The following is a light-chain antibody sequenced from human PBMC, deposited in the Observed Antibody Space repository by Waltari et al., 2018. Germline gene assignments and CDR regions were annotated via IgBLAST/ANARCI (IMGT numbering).Light chain of an antibody. Sequence: QSALTQPPSVSGAPGQRIPISCTGSGSNIRAGSDVPWYQQFPGPAPKLLLYGNNNRPSGVPDRFFGSKTGTSASLAITGLQADDEADYYCQSYDRSLSVVFGGGTKLTVL. CDR3: QSYDRSLSVV. V-gene: IGLV1-40*01. CDR1: GSNIRAGSD. J-gene: IGLJ2*01. CDR2: GNN.